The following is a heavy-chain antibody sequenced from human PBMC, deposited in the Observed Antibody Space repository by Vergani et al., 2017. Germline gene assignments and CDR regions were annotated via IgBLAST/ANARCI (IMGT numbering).Heavy chain of an antibody. CDR2: IYSGGST. Sequence: VQLVESGGGLVKPGGSLRLSCAASGFTVSSNYMSWVRQAPGKGLEWVSVIYSGGSTYYADSVKGRFTISRDNSKNTLYLQMNSLRAEDTAVYYCAILYYYDSSGHPPASGNFDIWGQGTMVTVSS. V-gene: IGHV3-66*01. CDR1: GFTVSSNY. D-gene: IGHD3-22*01. J-gene: IGHJ3*02. CDR3: AILYYYDSSGHPPASGNFDI.